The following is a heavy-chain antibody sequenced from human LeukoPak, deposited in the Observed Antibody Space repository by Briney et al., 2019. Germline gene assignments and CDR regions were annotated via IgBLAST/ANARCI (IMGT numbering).Heavy chain of an antibody. V-gene: IGHV3-23*01. D-gene: IGHD1-26*01. CDR2: ISGSGGGT. Sequence: GGSLRLSCAASRFTFNRYAISWVRQAPRKGLEWVSSISGSGGGTFYASSVRGRFTISRDNSKDTVFLQMNGLRAEDTAVYYCAKWDENFYYMDVWGQGTTVTVSS. J-gene: IGHJ6*03. CDR1: RFTFNRYA. CDR3: AKWDENFYYMDV.